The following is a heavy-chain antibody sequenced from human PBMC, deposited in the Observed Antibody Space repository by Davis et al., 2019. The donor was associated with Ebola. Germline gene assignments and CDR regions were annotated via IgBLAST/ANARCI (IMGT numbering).Heavy chain of an antibody. J-gene: IGHJ4*02. CDR2: INHSGST. Sequence: MPSETLSLTCTVSGGSISSYYWSWIRQPPGKGLEWIGEINHSGSTNYNPSLKSRVTISVDTSKNQFSLKLSSVTAAATAVYYCARLRVLYSRSDYWGQGTLVTVSS. V-gene: IGHV4-34*01. CDR1: GGSISSYY. CDR3: ARLRVLYSRSDY. D-gene: IGHD6-13*01.